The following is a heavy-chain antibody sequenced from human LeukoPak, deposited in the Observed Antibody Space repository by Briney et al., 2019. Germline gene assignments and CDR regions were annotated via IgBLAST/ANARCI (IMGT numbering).Heavy chain of an antibody. J-gene: IGHJ4*02. Sequence: AGGSLRLSCAASGFTFSSYSMNWVRQAPGKGLEWVSSISSSSSYIYYADSVKGRFTISRDNAKNSLYLQMNSLRAEDTAVYYCAREDGYYGSGSYLYWGQGTLVTVSS. CDR1: GFTFSSYS. D-gene: IGHD3-10*01. CDR3: AREDGYYGSGSYLY. CDR2: ISSSSSYI. V-gene: IGHV3-21*01.